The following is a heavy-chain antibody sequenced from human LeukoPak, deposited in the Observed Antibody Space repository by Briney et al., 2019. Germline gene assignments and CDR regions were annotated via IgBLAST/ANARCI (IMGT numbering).Heavy chain of an antibody. CDR1: GFTFSSYG. Sequence: PGGSLRLSCATSGFTFSSYGMHWVRQAPGKGLEWVAVISYDGGNKYYADSVKGRFTISRDNSKNTLYLQMNSLRAEDTAVYYCAGHKNEQQLPVTNHFYYYGMDVWGQGTTVTVSS. CDR2: ISYDGGNK. D-gene: IGHD6-13*01. CDR3: AGHKNEQQLPVTNHFYYYGMDV. J-gene: IGHJ6*02. V-gene: IGHV3-30*03.